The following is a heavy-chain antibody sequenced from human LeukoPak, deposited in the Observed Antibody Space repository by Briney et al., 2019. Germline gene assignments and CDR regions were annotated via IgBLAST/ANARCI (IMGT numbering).Heavy chain of an antibody. CDR2: IHYGGSA. Sequence: SETLSLTCTVSGASISSTSYYWGWIRQPPEKGLQWIGSIHYGGSAYYNPSLKSRITISVDTSKNQFSLKLSSVTATDTAVYYCARLTFYYDGSGYYFDYWGQGTLVTVPS. J-gene: IGHJ4*02. CDR3: ARLTFYYDGSGYYFDY. CDR1: GASISSTSYY. D-gene: IGHD3-22*01. V-gene: IGHV4-39*01.